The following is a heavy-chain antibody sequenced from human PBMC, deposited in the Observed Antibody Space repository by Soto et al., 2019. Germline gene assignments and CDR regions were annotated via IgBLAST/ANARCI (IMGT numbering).Heavy chain of an antibody. CDR1: GFTFSSYA. CDR3: APFPVHSGRQGGYSNWFDP. V-gene: IGHV3-23*01. J-gene: IGHJ5*02. CDR2: ISGSGGST. D-gene: IGHD3-10*01. Sequence: GGSLRLSCAASGFTFSSYAMSWVRQAPGKGLEWVSAISGSGGSTYYADSVKGRFTISRDNSKNTLYLQMNSLRAEDTAVYYCAPFPVHSGRQGGYSNWFDPWGQGTLVTVSS.